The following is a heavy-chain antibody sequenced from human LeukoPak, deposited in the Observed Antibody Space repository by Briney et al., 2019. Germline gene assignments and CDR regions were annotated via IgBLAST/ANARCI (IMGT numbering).Heavy chain of an antibody. D-gene: IGHD2-15*01. Sequence: GGSLRLSCAASGFTFSSYGMSWVRQAPGKGLEWVSAISGSGGSTYYADSVKGRFTISRDNSKNTLYLQMNSLRAEDTAVYYCAKDRYLCSGGSCYPNDAFDIWGHGTMVTVSS. J-gene: IGHJ3*02. V-gene: IGHV3-23*01. CDR2: ISGSGGST. CDR1: GFTFSSYG. CDR3: AKDRYLCSGGSCYPNDAFDI.